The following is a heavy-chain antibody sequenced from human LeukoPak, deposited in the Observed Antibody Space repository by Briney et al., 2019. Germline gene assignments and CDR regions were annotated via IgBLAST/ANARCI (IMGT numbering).Heavy chain of an antibody. Sequence: ASVKVSCKASGYTFINYYMHWVRQAPGQVLEWMGIINPSGGTTSYAQNFQGRVTMTRDTSTSTVYMELSSLRSEDTAVYYCAREIGPRQLHLWGSAFDYWGQGTLVTVSS. J-gene: IGHJ4*02. V-gene: IGHV1-46*01. CDR1: GYTFINYY. CDR3: AREIGPRQLHLWGSAFDY. CDR2: INPSGGTT. D-gene: IGHD5-18*01.